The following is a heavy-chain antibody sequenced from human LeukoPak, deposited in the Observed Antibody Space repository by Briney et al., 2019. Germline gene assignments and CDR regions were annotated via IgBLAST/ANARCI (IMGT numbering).Heavy chain of an antibody. V-gene: IGHV4-59*01. J-gene: IGHJ4*02. CDR1: GGSISSYY. Sequence: SETLSLTCTVSGGSISSYYWSWIRQPPGKGLEWIGYIYYSGSTNYNPSLKSRVTISVVTSKNQFSLKLSSVTAADTAVYYCAREGVYSSPFDYWGQGTLVTVSS. CDR2: IYYSGST. D-gene: IGHD6-13*01. CDR3: AREGVYSSPFDY.